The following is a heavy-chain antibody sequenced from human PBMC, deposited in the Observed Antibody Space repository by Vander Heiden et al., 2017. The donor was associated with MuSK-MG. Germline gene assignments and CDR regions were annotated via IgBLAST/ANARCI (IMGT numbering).Heavy chain of an antibody. J-gene: IGHJ4*02. D-gene: IGHD1-26*01. CDR3: TSGLSSQLLIH. V-gene: IGHV4-34*12. CDR2: ILHSGIT. Sequence: QVQLQQWGAGLLKPSETLSLTCAVYGGSFNDYYWSWIRQSPGKGLEWIGEILHSGITQDNPSLKSRITIAMDTARNQFSIKMTSVTAADTSIYYATSGLSSQLLIHGGQGTLVSVCS. CDR1: GGSFNDYY.